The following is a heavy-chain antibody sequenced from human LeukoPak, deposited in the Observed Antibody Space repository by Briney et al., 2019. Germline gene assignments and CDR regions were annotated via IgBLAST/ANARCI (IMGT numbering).Heavy chain of an antibody. V-gene: IGHV3-7*03. CDR3: ASSYYGFWN. CDR1: GFPFSSYW. Sequence: PGGSLRLSCAASGFPFSSYWMSWVRQAPGKGLEWVANVNQFGSEKYYVDSVKGRFTISRDNAKTSLYLQMNSLRADDTAVYYCASSYYGFWNWGQGTLVIVSS. CDR2: VNQFGSEK. J-gene: IGHJ4*02. D-gene: IGHD3-3*01.